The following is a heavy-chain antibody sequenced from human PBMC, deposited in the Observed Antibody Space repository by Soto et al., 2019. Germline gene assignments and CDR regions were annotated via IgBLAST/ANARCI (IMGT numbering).Heavy chain of an antibody. V-gene: IGHV4-30-2*01. CDR3: ARGNVVAIDY. J-gene: IGHJ4*02. Sequence: SETLSLTCAVSGGSIGSGGYSWSWIRQPPGKGLEWIGYIYHSGSTYYNPSLKSRVTISVDRSKNQFSLKLSSVTAADTAVYYCARGNVVAIDYWGQGTLVTVSS. CDR1: GGSIGSGGYS. D-gene: IGHD2-21*01. CDR2: IYHSGST.